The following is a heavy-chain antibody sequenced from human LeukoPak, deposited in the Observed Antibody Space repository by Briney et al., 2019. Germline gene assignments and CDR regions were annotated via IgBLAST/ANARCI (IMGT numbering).Heavy chain of an antibody. Sequence: SETLSLTCTVSGGSISSSSYYWGWIRQSPGKGLECIGSIHDSGSTNYNPSLKSRFTISVDTSKNQFSLKLSSVTATDTAVYYCAGPWGCFDYWGQGILVPVS. CDR3: AGPWGCFDY. V-gene: IGHV4-39*01. CDR2: IHDSGST. CDR1: GGSISSSSYY. J-gene: IGHJ4*02. D-gene: IGHD2-8*02.